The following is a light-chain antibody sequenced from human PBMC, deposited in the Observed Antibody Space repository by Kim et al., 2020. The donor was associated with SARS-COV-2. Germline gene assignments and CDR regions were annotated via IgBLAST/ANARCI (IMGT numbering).Light chain of an antibody. J-gene: IGLJ2*01. CDR3: QAWDSPTVV. Sequence: SYELTQPPSVSVSPGQTAIITCSGDKLGDRYACWYQQKPGQSPVLVIYQDNKRPSGIPERFSGSNSGNTATLTISGTQAMDEADYYCQAWDSPTVVFGGG. CDR2: QDN. V-gene: IGLV3-1*01. CDR1: KLGDRY.